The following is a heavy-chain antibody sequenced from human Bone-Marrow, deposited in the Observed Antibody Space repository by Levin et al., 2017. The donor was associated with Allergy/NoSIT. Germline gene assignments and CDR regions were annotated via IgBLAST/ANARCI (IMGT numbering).Heavy chain of an antibody. D-gene: IGHD5-12*01. V-gene: IGHV3-74*03. CDR2: IGGDESDT. CDR3: ARDGNAGVDLDY. J-gene: IGHJ4*02. CDR1: GFTLSNYW. Sequence: PGGSLRLSCGASGFTLSNYWMHWVRQAPGKGLVWVSRIGGDESDTAYADSVKGRFTISRDNAKNTLYLQMNSLRAEDTAVYYCARDGNAGVDLDYWGQGTLVTVSS.